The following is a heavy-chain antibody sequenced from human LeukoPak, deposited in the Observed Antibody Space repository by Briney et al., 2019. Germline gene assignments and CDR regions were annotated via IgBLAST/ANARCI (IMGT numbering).Heavy chain of an antibody. Sequence: PGGSLRLSCAASGFTFSSYWMHWVRQVAGKGLVWVARINGDASNTTYADSVKGRFTISRDNAKNTLYLPMNSLRVDDTAVYYCARAMPHDNWFDPWGQGSLVTVSS. CDR2: INGDASNT. J-gene: IGHJ5*02. D-gene: IGHD2-2*01. CDR3: ARAMPHDNWFDP. CDR1: GFTFSSYW. V-gene: IGHV3-74*03.